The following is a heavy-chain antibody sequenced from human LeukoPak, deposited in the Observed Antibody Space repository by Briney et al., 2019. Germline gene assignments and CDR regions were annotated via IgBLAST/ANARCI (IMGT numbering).Heavy chain of an antibody. Sequence: GGSLRLSCAASGFTFSNYAMSWVRQAPGKGLEWVSAISGSGGSTYYADSVKGRFTISRDNSKNTLCLQMNSLRAEDTAVYYCAKDADSSNWYNWFDPWGQGTQVTVSS. V-gene: IGHV3-23*01. J-gene: IGHJ5*02. CDR2: ISGSGGST. CDR3: AKDADSSNWYNWFDP. CDR1: GFTFSNYA. D-gene: IGHD6-13*01.